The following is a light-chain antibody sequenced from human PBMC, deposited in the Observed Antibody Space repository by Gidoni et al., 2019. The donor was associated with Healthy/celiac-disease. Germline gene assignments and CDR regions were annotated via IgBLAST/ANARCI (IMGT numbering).Light chain of an antibody. V-gene: IGKV3-11*01. Sequence: EIVLTQSPATLSLSPGERATLSCRASQSVSSYLAWYQQKPGQAPRLLIYEASNRATGTPARFSGSGSGTDFTLTISSLEPEDFAVYYCQQRSNWPPLTFGGGTKVEIK. CDR2: EAS. CDR1: QSVSSY. J-gene: IGKJ4*01. CDR3: QQRSNWPPLT.